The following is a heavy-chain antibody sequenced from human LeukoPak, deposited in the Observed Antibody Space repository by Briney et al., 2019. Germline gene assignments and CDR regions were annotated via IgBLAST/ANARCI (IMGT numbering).Heavy chain of an antibody. CDR1: GYTFIGYY. D-gene: IGHD1-14*01. CDR2: INPNSGGT. V-gene: IGHV1-2*02. Sequence: GASVKVSCKASGYTFIGYYMHWVRQAPGQGPEWMGWINPNSGGTNYAQKFQGGVTMTRDRSISTAYMELSRLRSDDTAVYYCAKDHTIRSFDSWGQGTLVTVSS. J-gene: IGHJ4*02. CDR3: AKDHTIRSFDS.